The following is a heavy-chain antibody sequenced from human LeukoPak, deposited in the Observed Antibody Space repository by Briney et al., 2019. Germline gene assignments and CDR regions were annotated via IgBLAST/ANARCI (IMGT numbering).Heavy chain of an antibody. CDR1: GFPFNIYW. V-gene: IGHV3-7*03. CDR2: INQDGSEK. Sequence: GGSLRLSCAASGFPFNIYWMNWVRQAAGKGLEWVANINQDGSEKSHVDSVKGRFTISRDNAKNSLYLQMNSLRAEDTAVYFCARSNYFDPWGHGTLVTVSS. D-gene: IGHD4/OR15-4a*01. J-gene: IGHJ5*02. CDR3: ARSNYFDP.